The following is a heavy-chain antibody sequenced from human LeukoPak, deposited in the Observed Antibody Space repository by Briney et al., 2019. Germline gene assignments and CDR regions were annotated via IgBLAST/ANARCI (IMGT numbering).Heavy chain of an antibody. V-gene: IGHV3-30-3*01. CDR1: GFIFSNYA. CDR3: VKDRTGTYTLDY. CDR2: ISYDGSNK. J-gene: IGHJ4*02. Sequence: RGSLTLSCAASGFIFSNYALHWVRQAPGKGLEWVAVISYDGSNKYYADSVKGRFTISRDNSKNTLNLQMNSLRAEDTAVYYCVKDRTGTYTLDYWGQGTLVTVSS. D-gene: IGHD3-10*01.